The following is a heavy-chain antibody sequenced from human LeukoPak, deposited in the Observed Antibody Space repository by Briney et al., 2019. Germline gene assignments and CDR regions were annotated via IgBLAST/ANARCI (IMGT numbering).Heavy chain of an antibody. CDR2: IFYDGST. Sequence: SETLSLTCTVSGDSIGSHYWSWIRQPPGKGLEWIGYIFYDGSTNYNPSLKSRVTISVDTSKNQFSLQLNSVTAAGTAVYYCARDYYDSRGEAFDIWGQGTMVTVSS. J-gene: IGHJ3*02. D-gene: IGHD3-22*01. CDR1: GDSIGSHY. CDR3: ARDYYDSRGEAFDI. V-gene: IGHV4-59*11.